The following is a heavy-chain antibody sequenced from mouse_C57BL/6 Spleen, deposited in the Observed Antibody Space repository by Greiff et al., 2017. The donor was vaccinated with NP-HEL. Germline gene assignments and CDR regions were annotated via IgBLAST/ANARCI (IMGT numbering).Heavy chain of an antibody. D-gene: IGHD1-1*01. CDR2: ISSGGSYT. Sequence: EVKLMESGGDLVKPGGSLKLSCAASGFTFSSYGMSWVRQTPDKRLEWVATISSGGSYTYYPASVKGRFTISRDNAKNTLYLQMSSLKSEDTAMYYCARHYYGSSYYFDYWGQGTTLTVSS. J-gene: IGHJ2*01. CDR3: ARHYYGSSYYFDY. V-gene: IGHV5-6*01. CDR1: GFTFSSYG.